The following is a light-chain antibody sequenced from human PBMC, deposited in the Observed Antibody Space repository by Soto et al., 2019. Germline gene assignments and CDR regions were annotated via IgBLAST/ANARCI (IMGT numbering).Light chain of an antibody. CDR3: NSYTSSNTRL. V-gene: IGLV2-14*01. Sequence: QSALTQPASVSGSPGQSITISCTGTSSDVGGYKFVSWYQQHPGTAPKLMIYEVSNRPSGVSNRFSGSKSGNTASLTISGLQDEDEAYYYCNSYTSSNTRLFGGGTKLTVL. CDR1: SSDVGGYKF. CDR2: EVS. J-gene: IGLJ2*01.